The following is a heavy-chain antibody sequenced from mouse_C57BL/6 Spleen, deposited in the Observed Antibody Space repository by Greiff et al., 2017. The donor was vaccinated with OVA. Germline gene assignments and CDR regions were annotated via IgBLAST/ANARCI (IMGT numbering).Heavy chain of an antibody. Sequence: QVQLQQSGPELVKPGASVKISCKASGYAFSSSWMNWVTQRPGKGLEWIGRIYPGDGDTNYNGKFKGKATLTADKSSSTAYMQLSSLTSEDSAVYFCARLTVVGHFDYWGQGTTLTVSS. CDR3: ARLTVVGHFDY. D-gene: IGHD1-1*01. CDR1: GYAFSSSW. V-gene: IGHV1-82*01. J-gene: IGHJ2*01. CDR2: IYPGDGDT.